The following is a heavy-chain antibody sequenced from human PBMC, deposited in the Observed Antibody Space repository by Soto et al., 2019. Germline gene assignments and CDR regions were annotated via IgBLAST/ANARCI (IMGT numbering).Heavy chain of an antibody. D-gene: IGHD6-19*01. CDR3: AKEGHGLFVIRWLGEATGNYYGMDV. Sequence: GGSLRLSCAASGFTFDDYAMHWVRQAPGKGLEWVSGISWNSGSIGCADSVKGRFTISRDNAKNSLYLQMNSLRAEDTALYYCAKEGHGLFVIRWLGEATGNYYGMDVWGQGTTVTVSS. CDR2: ISWNSGSI. V-gene: IGHV3-9*01. J-gene: IGHJ6*02. CDR1: GFTFDDYA.